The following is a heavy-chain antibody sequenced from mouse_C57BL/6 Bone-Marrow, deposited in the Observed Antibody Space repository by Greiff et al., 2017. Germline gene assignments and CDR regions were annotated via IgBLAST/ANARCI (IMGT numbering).Heavy chain of an antibody. Sequence: VQLQQPGAELVRPGSSVKLSCKASGYTFTSYWMHWVKQRPIQGLEWIGNIDPSDSETHYNQKFKDKATLTVDKSSSTAYMQLSSLTSEDSAVYYCARDGYYVLFAYWGQGTLVTVSA. D-gene: IGHD2-3*01. CDR2: IDPSDSET. CDR3: ARDGYYVLFAY. V-gene: IGHV1-52*01. CDR1: GYTFTSYW. J-gene: IGHJ3*01.